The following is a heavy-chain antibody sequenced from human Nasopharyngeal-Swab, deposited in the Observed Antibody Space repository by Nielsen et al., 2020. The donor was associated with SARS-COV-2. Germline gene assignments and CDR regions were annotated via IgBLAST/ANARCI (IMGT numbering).Heavy chain of an antibody. Sequence: SETLSLTCLLSGASTGSDSWWTCVRQPPGRGLEWIGEIHRIGTINYNPSLKSRVTLLIHQSKNHFSLNLNSVTAADTDMYFCARGGHWQFDYWGQGTLVIVSS. CDR1: GASTGSDSW. J-gene: IGHJ4*02. CDR2: IHRIGTI. D-gene: IGHD5-12*01. CDR3: ARGGHWQFDY. V-gene: IGHV4/OR15-8*02.